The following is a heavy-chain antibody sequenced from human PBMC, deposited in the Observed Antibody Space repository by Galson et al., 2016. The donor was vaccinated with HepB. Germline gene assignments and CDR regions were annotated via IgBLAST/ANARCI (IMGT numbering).Heavy chain of an antibody. V-gene: IGHV1-18*01. J-gene: IGHJ4*02. CDR3: ARGRSGSYVDFYFEF. D-gene: IGHD1-26*01. Sequence: SVKVSCKASGYKYTTCNINWVRQAPGQGPEWMGWISTYNRNTKYAQNFQGRVTMTTDTFTSTASMELRSLKSDDTAMYYCARGRSGSYVDFYFEFWGQGTLVTVSS. CDR1: GYKYTTCN. CDR2: ISTYNRNT.